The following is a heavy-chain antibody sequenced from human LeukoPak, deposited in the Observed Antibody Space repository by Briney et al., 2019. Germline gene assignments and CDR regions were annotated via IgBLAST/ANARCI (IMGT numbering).Heavy chain of an antibody. D-gene: IGHD3-22*01. J-gene: IGHJ5*02. CDR1: GYTFTTYG. Sequence: ASVKVSCKASGYTFTTYGITWVRQAPGQGLEWMGWISAYNGNPNYAQKLQGRVTMTTDTSTSTAYVELRSLRSEDTAVYYCARQHYYDSSGYIGSYNWFDPWGQGTLVTVSS. CDR3: ARQHYYDSSGYIGSYNWFDP. V-gene: IGHV1-18*01. CDR2: ISAYNGNP.